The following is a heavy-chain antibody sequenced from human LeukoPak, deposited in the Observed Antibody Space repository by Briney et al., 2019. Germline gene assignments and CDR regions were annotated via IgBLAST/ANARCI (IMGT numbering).Heavy chain of an antibody. CDR2: IYYSGST. CDR3: ARGRYDFWSGYLRWFDP. D-gene: IGHD3-3*01. V-gene: IGHV4-59*12. J-gene: IGHJ5*02. CDR1: GGSISSYY. Sequence: SETLSLTCTVSGGSISSYYWSWIRQPPGKGLEWIGYIYYSGSTNYNPSLKSRVTISVDTSKNQFSLKLSSVTAADTAVYYCARGRYDFWSGYLRWFDPWGQGTLVTVSS.